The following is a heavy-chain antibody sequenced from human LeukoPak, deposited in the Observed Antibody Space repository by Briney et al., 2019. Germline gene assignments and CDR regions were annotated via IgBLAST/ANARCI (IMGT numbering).Heavy chain of an antibody. Sequence: ASVKVSCKASGYTSTSYGISWVRQAPGQGLERMGWISAYNGNTNYAQKLQGRVTMTTDTSTSTAYMELRSLRSDDTAVYYCARDQHYGPRRFDPWGQGTLVTVSS. D-gene: IGHD4-17*01. V-gene: IGHV1-18*04. J-gene: IGHJ5*02. CDR3: ARDQHYGPRRFDP. CDR1: GYTSTSYG. CDR2: ISAYNGNT.